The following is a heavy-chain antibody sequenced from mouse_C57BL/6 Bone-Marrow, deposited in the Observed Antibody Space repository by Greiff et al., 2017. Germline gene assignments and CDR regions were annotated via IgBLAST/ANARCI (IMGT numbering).Heavy chain of an antibody. V-gene: IGHV5-6*01. CDR3: ASQNWDVGGDY. J-gene: IGHJ2*01. Sequence: EVQVVESGGDLVKPGGSLKLSCAASGFTFSSYGMSWVRQTPDKRLEWVATISSGGSYTYYPDSVKGRFTISRDNAKNTLYLQMSSLKSEDTAMYYCASQNWDVGGDYWGQGTTLTVSS. D-gene: IGHD4-1*01. CDR2: ISSGGSYT. CDR1: GFTFSSYG.